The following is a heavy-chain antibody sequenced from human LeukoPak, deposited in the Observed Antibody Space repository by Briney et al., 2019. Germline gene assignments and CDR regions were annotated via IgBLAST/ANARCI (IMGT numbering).Heavy chain of an antibody. CDR3: AKDLGIVVVPAASFDY. CDR1: GFTFSSYA. CDR2: ISGSGGST. Sequence: GGSLRLSCAASGFTFSSYAMSWVRQAPGKGLEWVSAISGSGGSTYYADSVKGRFTISRDNPKNTLYLQMNSLRAEDTAVYYCAKDLGIVVVPAASFDYWGQGTLVTVSS. J-gene: IGHJ4*02. D-gene: IGHD2-2*01. V-gene: IGHV3-23*01.